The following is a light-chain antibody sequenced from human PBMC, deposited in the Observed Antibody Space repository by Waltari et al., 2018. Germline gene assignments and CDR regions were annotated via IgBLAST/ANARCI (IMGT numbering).Light chain of an antibody. V-gene: IGLV1-47*01. CDR3: ATWDDSLSAGV. J-gene: IGLJ2*01. CDR2: RNN. Sequence: SVLTQPPSASGTPGQRALLSCPGRCSKLGRNLVYSYQQHPGTAPKRLIYRNNQRPSGVPDRFSGSKSGTSASLAISGLQAEDEADYYCATWDDSLSAGVFGGGTKLTVL. CDR1: CSKLGRNL.